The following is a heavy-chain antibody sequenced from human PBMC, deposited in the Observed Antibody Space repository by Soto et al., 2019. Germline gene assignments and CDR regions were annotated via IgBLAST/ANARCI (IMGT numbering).Heavy chain of an antibody. V-gene: IGHV1-3*05. CDR1: GYTFTSYA. Sequence: QVQLVQSGAEEKKPGASVKVSCKASGYTFTSYAMHWVRQAPGQRLEWMGWINAGNGNTKYSQKFQGRVTITRDTSARTAHMELSSLRSEDTAVYYCASSRLGTTPKGMGVWGQGTPVTVSS. J-gene: IGHJ6*02. D-gene: IGHD1-7*01. CDR2: INAGNGNT. CDR3: ASSRLGTTPKGMGV.